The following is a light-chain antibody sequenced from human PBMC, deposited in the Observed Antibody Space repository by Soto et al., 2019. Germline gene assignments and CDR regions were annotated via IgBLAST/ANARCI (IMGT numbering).Light chain of an antibody. V-gene: IGLV1-40*01. J-gene: IGLJ1*01. Sequence: QSVLTQPPSVSGAPGQRVTISCTGSSSNIGAGYVLHWYQQVLGTAPKLLIYGNSHRPSGVPYRFSGSKSATSASLAITGLQAEDEAEYYCQSYDNSLSGYVFGTGTKVTVL. CDR1: SSNIGAGYV. CDR3: QSYDNSLSGYV. CDR2: GNS.